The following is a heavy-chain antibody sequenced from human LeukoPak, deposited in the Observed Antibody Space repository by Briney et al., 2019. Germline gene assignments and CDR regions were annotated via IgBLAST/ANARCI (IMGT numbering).Heavy chain of an antibody. V-gene: IGHV4-59*01. CDR1: GGSISSYY. CDR2: IYYSGST. Sequence: PSETLSLTCTVSGGSISSYYWSWIRQPPGKGLEWIGYIYYSGSTNYNPSLKSRVTISVDTSKNQFSLKLSSVTAADTAVYYCARGIQTYSSSWYGPYYYYMDVWGKGTTVTISS. CDR3: ARGIQTYSSSWYGPYYYYMDV. D-gene: IGHD6-13*01. J-gene: IGHJ6*03.